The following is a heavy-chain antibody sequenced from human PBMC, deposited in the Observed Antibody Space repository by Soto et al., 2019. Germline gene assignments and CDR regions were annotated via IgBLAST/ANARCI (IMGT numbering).Heavy chain of an antibody. V-gene: IGHV4-31*03. CDR1: GGSISSGGYY. Sequence: SETLSLTCTVSGGSISSGGYYWNWIRQHPGKGLEWIGYIYYSGSTYYNPSLKSRVSISVDTSKNHFSLKLTSVTAADTAVYYCARVRGGNSLYYYYYGMDVWGQGTTVTVSS. CDR3: ARVRGGNSLYYYYYGMDV. CDR2: IYYSGST. D-gene: IGHD2-21*02. J-gene: IGHJ6*02.